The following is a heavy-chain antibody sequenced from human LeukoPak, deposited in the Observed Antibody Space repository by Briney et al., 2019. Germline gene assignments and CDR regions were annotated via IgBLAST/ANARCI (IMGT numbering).Heavy chain of an antibody. CDR3: AKAYRLGIEVAFDI. CDR1: GLTFSSYR. Sequence: GGSLRLSCAASGLTFSSYRFDWVRQAPGKGLEWVSAISGSGGSTYYADSVKGRFTISRDNSKNTLYLQMNSLRAEDTAVYYCAKAYRLGIEVAFDIWGQGTMVTVSS. V-gene: IGHV3-23*01. J-gene: IGHJ3*02. D-gene: IGHD1-26*01. CDR2: ISGSGGST.